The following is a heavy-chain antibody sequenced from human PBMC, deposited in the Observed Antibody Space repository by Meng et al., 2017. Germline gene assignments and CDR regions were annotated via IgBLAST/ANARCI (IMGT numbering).Heavy chain of an antibody. CDR2: ISSSSSYI. D-gene: IGHD6-6*01. V-gene: IGHV3-21*01. CDR3: ARDWGVYSSSSQSDY. CDR1: GFTFSSYS. Sequence: ELRVGVSGDALATRVVFLRLSCAASGFTFSSYSMNWVRQAPGKGLEWVSSISSSSSYIYYADSVKGRFTISRDNAKNSLYLQMNSLRAEDTAVYYCARDWGVYSSSSQSDYWGQGTLVTVSS. J-gene: IGHJ4*02.